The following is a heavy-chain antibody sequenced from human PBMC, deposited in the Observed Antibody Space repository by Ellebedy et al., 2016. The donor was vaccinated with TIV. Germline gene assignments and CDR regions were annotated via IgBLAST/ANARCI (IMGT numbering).Heavy chain of an antibody. Sequence: GESLKIPCAASGFLFNHYSMNWVRQAPGKGLEWISSISSTGYHIYYADSVKGRFTISRDDAKNSLFLQMNSLRAEDTAVYHCARSGEHDTWGQGTLVAVSS. CDR3: ARSGEHDT. D-gene: IGHD1-26*01. V-gene: IGHV3-21*01. J-gene: IGHJ5*02. CDR2: ISSTGYHI. CDR1: GFLFNHYS.